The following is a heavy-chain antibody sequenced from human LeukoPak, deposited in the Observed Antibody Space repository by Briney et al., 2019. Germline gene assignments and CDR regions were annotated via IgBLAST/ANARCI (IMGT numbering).Heavy chain of an antibody. CDR1: GGSISSGYY. Sequence: PSETLSLTCTVSGGSISSGYYWRWIRQPPGKGLEWIGEINHSGSTNYNPSLKSRVTISVDTSKNQFSLKLSSVTAADTAVYYCARGGIAVAGTSFDYWGQGTLATVSS. J-gene: IGHJ4*02. D-gene: IGHD6-19*01. CDR2: INHSGST. CDR3: ARGGIAVAGTSFDY. V-gene: IGHV4-34*01.